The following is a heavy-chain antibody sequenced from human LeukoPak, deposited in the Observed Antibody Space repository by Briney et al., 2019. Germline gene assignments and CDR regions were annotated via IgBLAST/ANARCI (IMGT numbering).Heavy chain of an antibody. CDR2: ISYDGSNK. D-gene: IGHD3-22*01. J-gene: IGHJ3*02. CDR1: GFTFSSYA. V-gene: IGHV3-30*04. Sequence: PGGSLRLSCAASGFTFSSYAMHWVRQAPGKGLEWVAVISYDGSNKYYADSVKGRFTISRDNSKNTLYLQMNSLRAEDTAVYYCATHTYYYDSSGNMDAFDIWGQGTMVTVSS. CDR3: ATHTYYYDSSGNMDAFDI.